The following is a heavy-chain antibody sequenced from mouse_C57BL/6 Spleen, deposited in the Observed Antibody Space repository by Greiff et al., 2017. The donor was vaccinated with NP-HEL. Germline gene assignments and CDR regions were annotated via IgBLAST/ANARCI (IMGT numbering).Heavy chain of an antibody. V-gene: IGHV1-19*01. J-gene: IGHJ3*01. CDR2: INPYNGGT. Sequence: EVQLQQSGPVLVKPGASVKMSCKASGYTFTDYYMNWVKQSHGKSLEWIGVINPYNGGTSYNQKFKGKATLTVDKSSSTAYMELNSLTSEDSAVYYCARNGEAQVMGFAYWGQGTLVTVSA. D-gene: IGHD3-2*02. CDR1: GYTFTDYY. CDR3: ARNGEAQVMGFAY.